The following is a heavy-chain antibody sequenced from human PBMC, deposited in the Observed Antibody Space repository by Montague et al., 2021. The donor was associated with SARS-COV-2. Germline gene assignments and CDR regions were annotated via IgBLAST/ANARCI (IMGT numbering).Heavy chain of an antibody. D-gene: IGHD6-13*01. V-gene: IGHV2-5*02. CDR2: IYWDDDR. Sequence: PALVKPTQTLTLTCTFSGLSLSTSGVGVGWIRQPPGKALEWLALIYWDDDRRYSPSMKSRITITKDTSKNQVVLTMTNRDPLDTATYYCAHRDSGRIAAAGFDYWGQGTLVTVSS. CDR1: GLSLSTSGVG. CDR3: AHRDSGRIAAAGFDY. J-gene: IGHJ4*02.